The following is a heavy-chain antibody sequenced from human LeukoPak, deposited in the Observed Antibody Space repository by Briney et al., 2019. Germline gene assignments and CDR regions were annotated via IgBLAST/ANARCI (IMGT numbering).Heavy chain of an antibody. D-gene: IGHD6-13*01. Sequence: PGGSLRLSCAASGFTFSSFNMNWVRQTPGKGLEWVSSISSRQNDVQYADSLEGRFTISRDNAKNSLYLQMNTLRAEDTAVYFCARELGSSWNYFDLWGQGTLVTVSS. CDR3: ARELGSSWNYFDL. J-gene: IGHJ4*02. CDR1: GFTFSSFN. V-gene: IGHV3-21*01. CDR2: ISSRQNDV.